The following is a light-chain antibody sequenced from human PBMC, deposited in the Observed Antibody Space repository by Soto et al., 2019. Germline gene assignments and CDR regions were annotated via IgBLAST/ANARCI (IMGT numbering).Light chain of an antibody. CDR1: SSDVGNYNL. CDR3: CSYAGSYSWI. Sequence: QSALTQPASVSGSPGQSITVFCTGTSSDVGNYNLVSWYQHHPGEAPQLIVYEGNKRPSGVSNRFSGSKSGNTASLTFSGLQAEDEADYYCCSYAGSYSWIFGGGTKLTVL. CDR2: EGN. V-gene: IGLV2-23*01. J-gene: IGLJ2*01.